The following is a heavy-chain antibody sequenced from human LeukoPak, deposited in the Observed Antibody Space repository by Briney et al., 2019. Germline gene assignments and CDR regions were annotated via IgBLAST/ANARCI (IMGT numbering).Heavy chain of an antibody. J-gene: IGHJ4*02. D-gene: IGHD6-13*01. CDR2: IYYSGSA. Sequence: SETLSLTCTVSGGSISSGDYSWSWIRQPPGKGLEWIGYIYYSGSAYYNLSLKSRVSISVDASKNQFSLTLSSVTAADTAVYYCARIPAYSISWFYFDCWGQGTLVTVSS. CDR1: GGSISSGDYS. V-gene: IGHV4-30-4*01. CDR3: ARIPAYSISWFYFDC.